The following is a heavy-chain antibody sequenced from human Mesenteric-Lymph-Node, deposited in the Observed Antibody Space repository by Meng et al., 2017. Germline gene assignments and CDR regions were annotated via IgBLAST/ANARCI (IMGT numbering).Heavy chain of an antibody. J-gene: IGHJ4*02. CDR1: GGTFSSYA. D-gene: IGHD3-3*01. CDR3: ARSGTIFGVVITYYFDY. CDR2: IIPIFGTA. Sequence: SVKVSCKASGGTFSSYAISWVRQAPGQGLEWMGGIIPIFGTANYAQKFQGRVTITADKSTSTAYMELSSLRSEDTAVYYCARSGTIFGVVITYYFDYWGQGTLVTVSS. V-gene: IGHV1-69*06.